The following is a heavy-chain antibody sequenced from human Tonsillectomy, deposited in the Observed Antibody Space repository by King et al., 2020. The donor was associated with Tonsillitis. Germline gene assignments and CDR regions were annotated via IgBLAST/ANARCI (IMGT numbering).Heavy chain of an antibody. J-gene: IGHJ4*02. CDR1: GFTFSSSA. Sequence: VQLVESGGGLVQPGGSLRLSCAASGFTFSSSAMAWVRQAPGKGLEWVSGISGSGGSTYYADSVKGRFTISRDNSKNTLYLQMNILGAEDTAPYYCAKVVNTAMVYYFDHWGQGTLVTVSS. CDR3: AKVVNTAMVYYFDH. CDR2: ISGSGGST. V-gene: IGHV3-23*04. D-gene: IGHD5-18*01.